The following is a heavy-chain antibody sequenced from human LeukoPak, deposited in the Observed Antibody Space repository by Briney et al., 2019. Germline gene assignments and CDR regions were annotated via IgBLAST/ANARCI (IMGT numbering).Heavy chain of an antibody. CDR3: ARGDYRLYYYYMDV. CDR1: GYTFTSYY. J-gene: IGHJ6*03. CDR2: INPNSGGT. V-gene: IGHV1-2*02. Sequence: ASVKVSCKASGYTFTSYYMHWVRQAPGQGLEWMGWINPNSGGTNYAQKFQGRVTMTRDTSISTAYMELSRLTSDDTAVYYCARGDYRLYYYYMDVWGRGTTVTISS. D-gene: IGHD4-17*01.